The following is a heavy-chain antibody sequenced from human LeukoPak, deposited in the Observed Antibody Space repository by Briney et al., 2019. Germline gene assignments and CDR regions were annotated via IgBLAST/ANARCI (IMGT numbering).Heavy chain of an antibody. D-gene: IGHD5-12*01. CDR1: GFIFSSYS. Sequence: GGSLRLSCAASGFIFSSYSMSWVRQAPGKGLEWVSSISTGSSYIYYADSVKGRFTISRDNAKNSLYLQMNSLRAEDMALYYCAKDRLSGYSGGIIDYWGQGTLVTVSS. J-gene: IGHJ4*02. CDR2: ISTGSSYI. V-gene: IGHV3-21*04. CDR3: AKDRLSGYSGGIIDY.